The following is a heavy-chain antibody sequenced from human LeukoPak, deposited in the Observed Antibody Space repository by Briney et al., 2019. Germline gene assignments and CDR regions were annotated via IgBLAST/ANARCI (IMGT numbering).Heavy chain of an antibody. CDR2: INTNTGNP. Sequence: ASVKVSCKASGYTFTSYAMNWVRQAPGQGLEWMGWINTNTGNPTYAQGFTGRFVFSLDTSVSTAYLQISSLKAEDTAVYYCARVIVPYSSSSAAFDIWGQGTMVTVSS. V-gene: IGHV7-4-1*02. D-gene: IGHD6-13*01. CDR3: ARVIVPYSSSSAAFDI. CDR1: GYTFTSYA. J-gene: IGHJ3*02.